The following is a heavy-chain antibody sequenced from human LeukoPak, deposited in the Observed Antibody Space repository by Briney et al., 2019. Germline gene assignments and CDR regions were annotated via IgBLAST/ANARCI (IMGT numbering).Heavy chain of an antibody. CDR3: AREENYSSSFEIYYFDY. V-gene: IGHV4-59*08. D-gene: IGHD6-6*01. CDR2: MYYSGST. CDR1: GDSISGFY. Sequence: TSETLSLTCTVSGDSISGFYWNWIRQPPGKGLEWIGYMYYSGSTDYNPSLKSRVTISVDTSKNQFSLKLSSVTAADTAVYYCAREENYSSSFEIYYFDYWGQGTLVTVSS. J-gene: IGHJ4*02.